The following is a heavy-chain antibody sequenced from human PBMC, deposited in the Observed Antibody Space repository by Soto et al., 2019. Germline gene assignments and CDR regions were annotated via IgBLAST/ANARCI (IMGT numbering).Heavy chain of an antibody. D-gene: IGHD6-13*01. V-gene: IGHV4-59*01. Sequence: KPSETLSLTCTVSGGSMRNYFWTWIRQPPGKGLAWIGYIHYSGTTSFFTSYNPSLRSRVTISDDTSKNQFSLKLLSVTTADTAVYFCAAGEASSRNLAPYYLDFWGQGTLVTVSS. CDR2: IHYSGTT. CDR3: AAGEASSRNLAPYYLDF. CDR1: GGSMRNYF. J-gene: IGHJ4*02.